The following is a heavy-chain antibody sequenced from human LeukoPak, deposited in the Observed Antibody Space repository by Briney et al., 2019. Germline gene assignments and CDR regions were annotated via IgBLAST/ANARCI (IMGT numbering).Heavy chain of an antibody. CDR3: ARDRTTYDSSPSPDY. Sequence: SVKVSCKASGGTFSSYAISWVRQAPGQGLEWMGGIIPILGIANYAQKFQGRVTITADKSTSTAYMELSSLRSEDTAVYYCARDRTTYDSSPSPDYWGQGTLVTVSS. V-gene: IGHV1-69*10. J-gene: IGHJ4*02. D-gene: IGHD3-22*01. CDR2: IIPILGIA. CDR1: GGTFSSYA.